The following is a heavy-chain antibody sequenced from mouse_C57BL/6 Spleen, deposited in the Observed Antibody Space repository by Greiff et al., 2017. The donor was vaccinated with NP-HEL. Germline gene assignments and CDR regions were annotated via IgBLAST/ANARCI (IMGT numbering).Heavy chain of an antibody. D-gene: IGHD2-4*01. CDR1: GYTFTSYW. J-gene: IGHJ3*01. Sequence: QVHVKQPGAELVKPGASVKLSCKASGYTFTSYWMHWVKQRPGQGLEWIGMIHPNSGSTNYNEKFKSKATLTVDKSSSTAYMQLSSLTSEDSAVYYCARSEDYGGAWFAYWGQGTLVTVSA. CDR3: ARSEDYGGAWFAY. V-gene: IGHV1-64*01. CDR2: IHPNSGST.